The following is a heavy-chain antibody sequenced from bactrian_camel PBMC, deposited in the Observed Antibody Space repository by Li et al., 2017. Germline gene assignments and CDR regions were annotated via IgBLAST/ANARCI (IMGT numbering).Heavy chain of an antibody. J-gene: IGHJ6*01. V-gene: IGHV3S9*01. CDR3: AADLGPCQVRGRNLVPRPTTFGY. CDR2: IDSDNST. D-gene: IGHD1*01. CDR1: GFTTSWKL. Sequence: HVQLVESGGGSVQAGGSLRLSCAASGFTTSWKLFGWFRQVPGKEREGVASIDSDNSTTYADSVKGRFTISKDNAKNTLYLQMNSLRPEDTAMYYCAADLGPCQVRGRNLVPRPTTFGYWGQGTQVTVS.